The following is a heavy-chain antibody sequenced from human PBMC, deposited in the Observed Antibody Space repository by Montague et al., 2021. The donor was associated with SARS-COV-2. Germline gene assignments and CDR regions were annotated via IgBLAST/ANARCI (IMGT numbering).Heavy chain of an antibody. J-gene: IGHJ4*02. Sequence: SLRLSCAASGFTFSSYTMTWVRQAPGKGLEWVSAISGSGSSTYYADSVKGRFTISRDNSKDTLYLQMNSLRAEDTAVYYCAKGSQELQLPNWGQGTLVTVSS. CDR3: AKGSQELQLPN. CDR2: ISGSGSST. V-gene: IGHV3-23*01. CDR1: GFTFSSYT. D-gene: IGHD1-7*01.